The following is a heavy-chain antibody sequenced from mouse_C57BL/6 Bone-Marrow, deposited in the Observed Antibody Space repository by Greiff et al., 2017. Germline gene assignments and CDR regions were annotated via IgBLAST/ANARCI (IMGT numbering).Heavy chain of an antibody. J-gene: IGHJ2*01. CDR2: IDPENGDT. V-gene: IGHV14-4*01. Sequence: VQLQQSGAELVRPGASVKLSCTASGFNIKDDYMHWVKQRPEQGLEWIGWIDPENGDTEYASKFQGKATITADTSSNTAYLQLSSLTSEDTAVXYCTTDSSGYYFDYWGQGTTLTVSS. CDR3: TTDSSGYYFDY. CDR1: GFNIKDDY. D-gene: IGHD3-2*02.